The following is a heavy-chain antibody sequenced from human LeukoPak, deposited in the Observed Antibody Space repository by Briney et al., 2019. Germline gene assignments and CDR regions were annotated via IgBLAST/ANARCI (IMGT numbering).Heavy chain of an antibody. J-gene: IGHJ4*02. CDR1: GYTFTSYY. CDR3: ARDDDSSGYSDY. Sequence: ASVKVSCTASGYTFTSYYMHWVRQAPGQGLEWMGVINPSGGSTSYAQKFKGRVTMTRDTSTSTVYMELSSLRSEDTAVYYCARDDDSSGYSDYWGQGSLVTVSS. CDR2: INPSGGST. D-gene: IGHD3-22*01. V-gene: IGHV1-46*01.